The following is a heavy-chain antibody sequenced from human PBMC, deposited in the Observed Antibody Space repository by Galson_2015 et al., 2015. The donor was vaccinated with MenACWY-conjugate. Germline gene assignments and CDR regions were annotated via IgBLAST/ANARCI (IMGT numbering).Heavy chain of an antibody. Sequence: SLRLSCAASGFTFSSYATSWVRQAPGKGLEWVSSISRSSSYIYYADSVKGRFTISRDNAKNSLYLQMNSLRAEDTAVYYCARAPYYYDSIAAFDIWGQGTMVTVSS. CDR3: ARAPYYYDSIAAFDI. J-gene: IGHJ3*02. V-gene: IGHV3-21*01. D-gene: IGHD3-22*01. CDR2: ISRSSSYI. CDR1: GFTFSSYA.